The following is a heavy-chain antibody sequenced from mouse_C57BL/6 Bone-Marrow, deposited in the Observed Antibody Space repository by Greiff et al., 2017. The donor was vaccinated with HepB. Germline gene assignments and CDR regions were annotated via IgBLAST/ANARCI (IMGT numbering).Heavy chain of an antibody. Sequence: VKLQQSGAELVKPGASVKLSCKASGYTFTSYWMHWVKQRPGQGLEWIGMIHPNSGSTNYNEKFKSKATLTVDKSSSTAYMQLSSLTSEDSAVYYCARSNYYFDYWGQGTTLTVSS. V-gene: IGHV1-64*01. CDR1: GYTFTSYW. CDR3: ARSNYYFDY. CDR2: IHPNSGST. D-gene: IGHD4-1*02. J-gene: IGHJ2*01.